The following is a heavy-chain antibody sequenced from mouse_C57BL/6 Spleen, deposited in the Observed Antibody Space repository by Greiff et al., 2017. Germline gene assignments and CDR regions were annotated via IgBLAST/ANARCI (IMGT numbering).Heavy chain of an antibody. V-gene: IGHV5-17*01. J-gene: IGHJ4*01. CDR3: ARDQGYYAMDY. CDR1: GFTFSDYG. Sequence: EVNLVESGGGLVKPGGSLKLSCAASGFTFSDYGMHWVRQAPEKGLEWVAYISSGSSTIYYADTVKGRFTISRDNAKNTLFLQMTSLRSEDTAMYYCARDQGYYAMDYWGQGTSVTVSS. CDR2: ISSGSSTI.